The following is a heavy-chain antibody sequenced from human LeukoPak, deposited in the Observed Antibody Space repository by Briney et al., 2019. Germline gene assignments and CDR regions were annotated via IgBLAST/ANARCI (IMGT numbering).Heavy chain of an antibody. Sequence: GESLKISCEGSGYTFTSYWSAWVRQIPGKGLEWMGIIYPGDSDTRYSPSFQGQVTISADKSISTAYLQWSSLKASDTAMYYCARLFYPYDSPSGWGEGTLVTVSS. D-gene: IGHD3-22*01. CDR2: IYPGDSDT. CDR1: GYTFTSYW. V-gene: IGHV5-51*01. J-gene: IGHJ4*02. CDR3: ARLFYPYDSPSG.